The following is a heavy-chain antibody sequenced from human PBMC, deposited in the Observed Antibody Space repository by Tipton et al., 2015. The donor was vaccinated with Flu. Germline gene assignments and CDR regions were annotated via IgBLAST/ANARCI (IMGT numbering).Heavy chain of an antibody. CDR3: ATEYRGGGNRYYFDY. D-gene: IGHD4-23*01. V-gene: IGHV4-59*02. Sequence: LRLSCNVSGASVTTYSWNWIRQPPGKGLEWIGYIYYSGSTNYNPSLKSRVTISVDTSKNQFSLKLSSVTAADTAVYYCATEYRGGGNRYYFDYWGQGTLVTVSS. CDR1: GASVTTYS. CDR2: IYYSGST. J-gene: IGHJ4*02.